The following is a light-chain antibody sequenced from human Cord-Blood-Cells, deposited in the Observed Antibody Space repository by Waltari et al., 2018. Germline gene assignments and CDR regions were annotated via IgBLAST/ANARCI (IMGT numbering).Light chain of an antibody. Sequence: PSASGSPGQSVTISCTGTSSDVGGYNYVSWYQQHPGKAPKLMIYEVSKRPSGVPDRFSGSKSGNTASLTVSGLQAEDEADYYCSSYAGSNKNVFGTGTKVTVL. J-gene: IGLJ1*01. CDR2: EVS. V-gene: IGLV2-8*01. CDR3: SSYAGSNKNV. CDR1: SSDVGGYNY.